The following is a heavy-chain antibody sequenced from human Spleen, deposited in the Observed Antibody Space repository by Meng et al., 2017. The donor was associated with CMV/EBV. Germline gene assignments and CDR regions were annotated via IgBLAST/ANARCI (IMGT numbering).Heavy chain of an antibody. CDR1: GGTFSSYT. CDR3: ARSYSNYYYGMDV. J-gene: IGHJ6*02. V-gene: IGHV1-69*02. CDR2: IIPIFDIT. Sequence: SVKVSCKASGGTFSSYTISWVRQAPGQGLEWMGRIIPIFDITNYAQKFQGRVTITADISTNTAYMELSSLASEDTAVYYCARSYSNYYYGMDVWGQGSTVTVSS. D-gene: IGHD4-11*01.